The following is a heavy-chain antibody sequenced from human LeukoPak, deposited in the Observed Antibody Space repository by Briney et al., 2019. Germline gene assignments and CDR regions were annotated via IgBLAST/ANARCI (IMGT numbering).Heavy chain of an antibody. CDR1: GYTFTSYD. J-gene: IGHJ4*02. D-gene: IGHD1-26*01. Sequence: ASVKVSCKASGYTFTSYDINWVRQATGQGLEWVGWMNPNSGNTGYAQKFQGRVTMTRNTSISTAYMELSSLRSEDTAVYYCARAGTGSYPPYYFDYWGQGTLVTVSS. V-gene: IGHV1-8*01. CDR3: ARAGTGSYPPYYFDY. CDR2: MNPNSGNT.